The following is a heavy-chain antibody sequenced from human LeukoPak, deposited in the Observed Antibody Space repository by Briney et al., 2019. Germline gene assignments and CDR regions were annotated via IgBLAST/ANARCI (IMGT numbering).Heavy chain of an antibody. D-gene: IGHD6-19*01. J-gene: IGHJ4*02. CDR3: ASGSGWYFDY. V-gene: IGHV3-7*01. CDR1: RFTFSSHW. CDR2: IKQDGSEK. Sequence: PGGSLRLSCAASRFTFSSHWMSWVRQAPGKGLEWVANIKQDGSEKYYVDSVQGRFTISRDNAKNSLYLQMNSLRAEDTAICYCASGSGWYFDYWGQGTLVTVSS.